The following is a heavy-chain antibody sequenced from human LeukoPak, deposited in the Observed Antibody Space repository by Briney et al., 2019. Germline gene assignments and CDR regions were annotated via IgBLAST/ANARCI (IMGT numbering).Heavy chain of an antibody. CDR3: ARDSVPEHYYYYGMDV. CDR1: GFTFSNYW. Sequence: GGSLRLSCAASGFTFSNYWMTWVRQAPGKGLEWVAVIWYDGSNKYYADSVKGRFTISRDNSKNTLYLQMNSLRAEDTAVYYCARDSVPEHYYYYGMDVWGQGTTVAVSS. V-gene: IGHV3-33*08. J-gene: IGHJ6*02. D-gene: IGHD3-10*01. CDR2: IWYDGSNK.